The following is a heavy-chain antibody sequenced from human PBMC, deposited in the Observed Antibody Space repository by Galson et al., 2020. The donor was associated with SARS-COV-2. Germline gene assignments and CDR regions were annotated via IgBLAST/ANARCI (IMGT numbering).Heavy chain of an antibody. V-gene: IGHV4-34*01. CDR2: VNHRGST. CDR1: GGSFSDYY. J-gene: IGHJ4*02. D-gene: IGHD3-22*01. Sequence: SQTLSLTCAVYGGSFSDYYWSWIRQPPGRGLEWIGEVNHRGSTSYNPSLESRLRISLYASKKQFSLTLSSVTAADSGVYYCARGTRDITMIVVVMTAVSCHFDLWGQGSLVTVSS. CDR3: ARGTRDITMIVVVMTAVSCHFDL.